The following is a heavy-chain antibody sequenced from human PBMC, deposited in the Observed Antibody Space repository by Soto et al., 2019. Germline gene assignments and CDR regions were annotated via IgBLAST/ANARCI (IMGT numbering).Heavy chain of an antibody. J-gene: IGHJ4*02. D-gene: IGHD3-10*01. CDR2: INAGNGNT. CDR1: GYTFTSYA. V-gene: IGHV1-3*01. Sequence: QVQLVQSGAEVKKPGASVKVSCKASGYTFTSYAMNWVRQAPGQRLEGMGWINAGNGNTKYSQKFQGRVNITRGTAASTCYMGLSSLKSEDTAGYYCASDGTMVRGVSFDNWGQGTLVTVSS. CDR3: ASDGTMVRGVSFDN.